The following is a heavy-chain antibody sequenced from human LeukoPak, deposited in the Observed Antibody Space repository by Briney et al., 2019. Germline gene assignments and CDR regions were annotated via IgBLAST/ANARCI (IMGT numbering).Heavy chain of an antibody. J-gene: IGHJ3*02. D-gene: IGHD3-9*01. CDR3: AKTLRYFDRSDDAFDI. Sequence: GGSLRLSCAASGFTFSSYAMSWVRQAPGKGLEWVSAISGSGGSTYYADSVKGRFTTSRDNSKNTLYLQMNSLRAEDTAVYYCAKTLRYFDRSDDAFDIWGQGTMVTVSS. CDR1: GFTFSSYA. CDR2: ISGSGGST. V-gene: IGHV3-23*01.